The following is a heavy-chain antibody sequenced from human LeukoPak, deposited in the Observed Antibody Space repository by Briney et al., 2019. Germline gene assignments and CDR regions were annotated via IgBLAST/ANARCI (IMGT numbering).Heavy chain of an antibody. CDR1: GYTFTSYD. CDR3: ARQVAGYYDSSGYYYVSYYYMDV. J-gene: IGHJ6*03. CDR2: MNPNSGNT. D-gene: IGHD3-22*01. V-gene: IGHV1-8*03. Sequence: ASVKVSCKASGYTFTSYDINWVRQATGQGLEWMGWMNPNSGNTGYAQKFQGRVTITRNTSISTAYMELSSLRSEDTAVYCCARQVAGYYDSSGYYYVSYYYMDVWGKRTTVTVSS.